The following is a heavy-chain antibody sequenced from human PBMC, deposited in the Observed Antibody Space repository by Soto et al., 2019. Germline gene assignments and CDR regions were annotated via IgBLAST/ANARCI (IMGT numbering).Heavy chain of an antibody. CDR2: ISSSSFSI. Sequence: EVQLVESGGGLVKPGGSLRLSCAASGFTFSSYSMNWVRQAPGKGLEWVSSISSSSFSINYADSVKGRFSISRDNAQNSLHLQMNNARADDTAVYYGAGNESSSISGIDVWGQGTPVTVSS. CDR3: AGNESSSISGIDV. V-gene: IGHV3-21*02. D-gene: IGHD6-6*01. CDR1: GFTFSSYS. J-gene: IGHJ6*02.